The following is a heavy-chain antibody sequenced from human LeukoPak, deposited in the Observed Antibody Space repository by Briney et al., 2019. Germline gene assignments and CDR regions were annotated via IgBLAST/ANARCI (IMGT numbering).Heavy chain of an antibody. V-gene: IGHV3-30-3*02. CDR1: GFTFSSYA. J-gene: IGHJ4*02. CDR2: ISYDGSNK. CDR3: ARCMVRGVIILRGTFDY. D-gene: IGHD3-10*01. Sequence: GGSLRLSCAASGFTFSSYATHWVRQAPGKGLEGVAVISYDGSNKYYADSVKGRFTISRDNSKNTLHLQMNSLRAEDTAVYYCARCMVRGVIILRGTFDYWGQGTLVTVSS.